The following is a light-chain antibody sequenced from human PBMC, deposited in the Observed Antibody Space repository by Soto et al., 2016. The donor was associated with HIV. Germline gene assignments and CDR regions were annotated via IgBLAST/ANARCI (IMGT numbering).Light chain of an antibody. V-gene: IGLV3-21*03. CDR3: QVWDVSSDLVV. J-gene: IGLJ2*01. CDR1: NIGSKS. CDR2: DDS. Sequence: SYVLTQPPSVSVAPGKTATITCGGNNIGSKSVHWYQQKPGQAPVLVVYDDSDRPSGIPERFSGSNSGNTATLSISRVEAGDEADYYCQVWDVSSDLVVFGGGTKLTVL.